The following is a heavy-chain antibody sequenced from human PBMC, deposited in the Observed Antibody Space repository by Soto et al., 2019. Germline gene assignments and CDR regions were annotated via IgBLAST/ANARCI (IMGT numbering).Heavy chain of an antibody. J-gene: IGHJ4*02. V-gene: IGHV1-18*01. Sequence: ASVKVSCKASGGSLTNYGVSWVRQAPGQGLEWMGWISAYNGNTNYAQKLQGRVTMTTDTSTSTAYMELRSLRSDDTAVYYCARVVAVAGTSFDYWGQGTLVTV. CDR2: ISAYNGNT. CDR3: ARVVAVAGTSFDY. D-gene: IGHD6-19*01. CDR1: GGSLTNYG.